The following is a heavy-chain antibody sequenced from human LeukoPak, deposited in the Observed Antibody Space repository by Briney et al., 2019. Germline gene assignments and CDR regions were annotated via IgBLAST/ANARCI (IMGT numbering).Heavy chain of an antibody. Sequence: GGSLRLSCAASGFTFDDYAMHWVRQAPGKGLEWVSLITGGADSTYYADSVKGRFTISRDNSKNSLYLQMNSLRTEDTALYYCAKAHGSGNYDFYYMDIWGKGTTVTVSS. V-gene: IGHV3-43*02. J-gene: IGHJ6*03. CDR1: GFTFDDYA. CDR3: AKAHGSGNYDFYYMDI. CDR2: ITGGADST. D-gene: IGHD3-10*01.